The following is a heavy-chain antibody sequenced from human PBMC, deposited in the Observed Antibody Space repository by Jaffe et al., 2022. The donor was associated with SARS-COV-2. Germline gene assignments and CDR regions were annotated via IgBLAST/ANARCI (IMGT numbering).Heavy chain of an antibody. D-gene: IGHD2-15*01. Sequence: EMQLVESGGGLGQPGGSLRLSCTASGFTFSAYWMSWVRQAPGKGLEWVANIKLDGSEKYYVDSVKGRFTISRDNAMNSLYLQMESLRAEDTAVYFCARDRGSGGRFSWFDPWGQGTLVTVSS. CDR2: IKLDGSEK. V-gene: IGHV3-7*01. CDR1: GFTFSAYW. CDR3: ARDRGSGGRFSWFDP. J-gene: IGHJ5*02.